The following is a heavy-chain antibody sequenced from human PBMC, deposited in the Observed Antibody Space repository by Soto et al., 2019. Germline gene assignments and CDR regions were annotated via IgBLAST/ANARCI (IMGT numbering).Heavy chain of an antibody. V-gene: IGHV3-23*01. J-gene: IGHJ4*02. D-gene: IGHD6-13*01. CDR1: GFNFSSYA. CDR3: AKDWAGSSWYDY. CDR2: ISGSGGST. Sequence: GGSQRLSCAASGFNFSSYAMSWVRQAPGKGLEWVSAISGSGGSTYYADSVKGRFTISRDNSKNTLYLQMNSLRAEDTAVYYCAKDWAGSSWYDYWGQGTLVTVSS.